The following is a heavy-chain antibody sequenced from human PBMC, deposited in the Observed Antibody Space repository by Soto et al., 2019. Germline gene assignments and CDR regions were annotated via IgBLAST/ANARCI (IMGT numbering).Heavy chain of an antibody. CDR1: GFTFSSYS. V-gene: IGHV3-21*01. D-gene: IGHD6-13*01. CDR3: ARNRIEAADIYYYGMDV. Sequence: EVQLVESGGGLVKPGGSLRLSCAASGFTFSSYSMNWVRQAPGKGLEWVSSISSSSSYIYYADSVKGGFTISRDNAKKSLYLQMISLRAEDTAGYYCARNRIEAADIYYYGMDVWGQGTTVTVSS. J-gene: IGHJ6*01. CDR2: ISSSSSYI.